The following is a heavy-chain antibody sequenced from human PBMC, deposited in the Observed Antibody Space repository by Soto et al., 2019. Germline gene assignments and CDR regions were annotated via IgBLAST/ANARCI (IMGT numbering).Heavy chain of an antibody. CDR2: INHRGST. CDR1: VGSFSSYY. V-gene: IGHV4-34*01. CDR3: ARTSRFDS. J-gene: IGHJ4*02. Sequence: QVQLQQWGAGLLKPSETLSLTCAVYVGSFSSYYCSWVRQPPGKGLEWIGEINHRGSTNYNPSLKSRVTRSVDTSKNQFSLKLSSVTAADTAVYYCARTSRFDSWGQGTLVTVSS. D-gene: IGHD6-6*01.